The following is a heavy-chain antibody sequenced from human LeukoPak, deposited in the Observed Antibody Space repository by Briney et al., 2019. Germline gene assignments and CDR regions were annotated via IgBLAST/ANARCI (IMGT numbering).Heavy chain of an antibody. V-gene: IGHV3-74*01. CDR3: ARGPNSNWSGLDF. CDR2: ISPTGSTT. CDR1: GFTFSNAW. Sequence: GGSLRLSCAASGFTFSNAWMSWVRQAPGKGLVWVSRISPTGSTTSYADSVKGRFTVSRDNAKNTLYLQVNNLRAEDTAVYYCARGPNSNWSGLDFWGQGTLLTVSS. J-gene: IGHJ4*02. D-gene: IGHD6-6*01.